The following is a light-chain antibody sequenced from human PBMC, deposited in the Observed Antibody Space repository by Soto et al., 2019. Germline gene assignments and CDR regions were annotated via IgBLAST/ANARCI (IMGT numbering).Light chain of an antibody. CDR2: GAS. J-gene: IGKJ5*01. V-gene: IGKV3-15*01. CDR1: QSVSSN. CDR3: QQYGSSIT. Sequence: EIVMRQSPATLSVSPGERATLSCRASQSVSSNLAWYQQKPGQAPRLLIYGASTRATGIPARFSGSGSGTDFTLTISRLEPEDFAVYYCQQYGSSITFGQGTRLEI.